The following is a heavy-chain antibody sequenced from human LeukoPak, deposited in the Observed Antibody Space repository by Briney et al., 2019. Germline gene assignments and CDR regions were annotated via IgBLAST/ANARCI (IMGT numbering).Heavy chain of an antibody. CDR1: GGSISSHY. J-gene: IGHJ4*02. D-gene: IGHD2-15*01. V-gene: IGHV4-59*11. CDR3: ARGQGGGSWGFDY. Sequence: PSETLSLTCTVSGGSISSHYWSWIRQPPGKGLEWIGYIYYSGSSKYNPSLKSRVTISVDTSKNQFSLKLSSVTAADTAVYYCARGQGGGSWGFDYWGQGTLVTVSS. CDR2: IYYSGSS.